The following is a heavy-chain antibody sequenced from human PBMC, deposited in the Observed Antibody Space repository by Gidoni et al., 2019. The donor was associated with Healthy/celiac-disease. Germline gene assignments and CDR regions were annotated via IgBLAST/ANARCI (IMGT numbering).Heavy chain of an antibody. D-gene: IGHD6-6*01. Sequence: QVQLQESGPGLVKPSETLSLTCTVSGGPISSYYWSWIRQPPGKGLEWIGYIYYSGSTNYNPSLKSRVTISVDTSKNQFSLKLSSVTAADTAVYYCAAPSSSGDAFDIWGQGTMVTVSS. CDR1: GGPISSYY. CDR2: IYYSGST. J-gene: IGHJ3*02. V-gene: IGHV4-59*01. CDR3: AAPSSSGDAFDI.